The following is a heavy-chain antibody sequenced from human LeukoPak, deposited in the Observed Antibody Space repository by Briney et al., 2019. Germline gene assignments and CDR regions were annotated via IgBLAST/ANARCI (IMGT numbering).Heavy chain of an antibody. J-gene: IGHJ6*03. Sequence: PSETLSLTCAVSGGSFSGYYWSWIRQPPGKGLEWIGEINHSGSTNYNPSLKSRVTISVDTSKNQFSLKLSSVTAADTAVYYCARRNPRYYDFWSGYMDVWGKGTTVTVSS. CDR1: GGSFSGYY. CDR2: INHSGST. V-gene: IGHV4-34*01. D-gene: IGHD3-3*01. CDR3: ARRNPRYYDFWSGYMDV.